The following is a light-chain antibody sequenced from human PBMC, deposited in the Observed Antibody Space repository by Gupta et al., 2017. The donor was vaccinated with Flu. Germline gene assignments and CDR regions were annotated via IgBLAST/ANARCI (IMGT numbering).Light chain of an antibody. CDR3: QQLRVWSPLT. CDR2: DTS. Sequence: ATLYLSPGERATRSCRARRTIKNYLGWFKQKPCQAPRLLIYDTSNRYTGIAARFCGGGCGKYLALTTSSREQEDFACYYYQQLRVWSPLTFGQGTQVE. J-gene: IGKJ1*01. V-gene: IGKV3-11*01. CDR1: RTIKNY.